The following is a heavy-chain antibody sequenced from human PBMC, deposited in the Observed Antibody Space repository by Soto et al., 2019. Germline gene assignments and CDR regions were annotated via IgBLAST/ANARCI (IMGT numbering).Heavy chain of an antibody. CDR3: ARDNQYRYDSTSRDAFDI. CDR2: ISSSSSYI. CDR1: GFTFSSYS. D-gene: IGHD3-22*01. J-gene: IGHJ3*02. V-gene: IGHV3-21*01. Sequence: GGSLRLSCAASGFTFSSYSMNGVRQAPGKGLEWVSSISSSSSYIYYADSVKGRFTISRDNAKNSLYLQMNSLRAEDTAVYYCARDNQYRYDSTSRDAFDIWGHGTMVTVS.